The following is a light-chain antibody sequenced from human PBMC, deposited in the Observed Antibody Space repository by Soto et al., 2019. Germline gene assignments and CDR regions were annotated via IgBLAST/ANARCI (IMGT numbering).Light chain of an antibody. CDR2: DNN. CDR1: SFNIGNDY. J-gene: IGLJ2*01. Sequence: QSVLTQPPSVSAAPGQKVTISCSGSSFNIGNDYVSWYQQLPGTAPKLLIHDNNKRPSGITDRFSGSKSGTSATLVITGLQTEDEADYYCDTWDSSLSAGGVVFGGGTKLTVL. V-gene: IGLV1-51*01. CDR3: DTWDSSLSAGGVV.